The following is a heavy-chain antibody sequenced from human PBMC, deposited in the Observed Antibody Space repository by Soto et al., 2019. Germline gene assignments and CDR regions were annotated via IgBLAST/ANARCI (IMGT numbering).Heavy chain of an antibody. V-gene: IGHV1-18*01. CDR3: ARDYFGAITMINWFDP. CDR1: GYTFTSYG. CDR2: ISAYNGNT. J-gene: IGHJ5*02. D-gene: IGHD3-22*01. Sequence: ASVKVSCKASGYTFTSYGISWVRQAPGQGLEWMGWISAYNGNTNYAQKLQGRVTMTTDTSTSTAYMELRSLRSDDTAVYYCARDYFGAITMINWFDPWGQGTLVTVSS.